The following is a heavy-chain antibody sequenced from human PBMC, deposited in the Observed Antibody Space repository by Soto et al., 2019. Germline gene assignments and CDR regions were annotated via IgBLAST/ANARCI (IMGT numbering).Heavy chain of an antibody. J-gene: IGHJ6*02. CDR1: GDSINNYY. V-gene: IGHV4-59*01. Sequence: LSLTCTVSGDSINNYYWTWIRQPPGKGLEWIGYIYDSRSTSYNPSLKSRLTISVDTSKNQFSLRLKSVTAADTAVYYCARGTKYYYQGMDVWGQGTTVTVSS. CDR2: IYDSRST. CDR3: ARGTKYYYQGMDV.